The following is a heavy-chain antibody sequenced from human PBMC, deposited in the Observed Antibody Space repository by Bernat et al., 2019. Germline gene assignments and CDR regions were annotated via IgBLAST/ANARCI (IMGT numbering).Heavy chain of an antibody. CDR2: TSSSGTTI. CDR3: AREISTSDSEHFQN. Sequence: EVQLVESGGGLVQPGGSLRLSCEASGFTFSSYEMNWVRQAPGKGLEWVSYTSSSGTTIYYAASVKGRFFISRDNAKNSLYLQMNSLRTEDTAVYDCAREISTSDSEHFQNWGQGTLVTVSS. D-gene: IGHD2-2*01. J-gene: IGHJ1*01. V-gene: IGHV3-48*03. CDR1: GFTFSSYE.